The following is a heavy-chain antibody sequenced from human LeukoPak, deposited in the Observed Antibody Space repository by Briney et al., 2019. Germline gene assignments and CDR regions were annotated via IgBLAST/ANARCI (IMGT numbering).Heavy chain of an antibody. CDR2: IYYSGTT. Sequence: SETLSLTCTVTGGSISSYYWNWIRHPPGKGLEWIGYIYYSGTTNYNPSLKSRVTLSVDTSKNQFSLKLSSVTAADTAVYYCAREGGSSGNWFDPWGQGTLVTVSS. D-gene: IGHD6-19*01. J-gene: IGHJ5*02. CDR1: GGSISSYY. V-gene: IGHV4-59*12. CDR3: AREGGSSGNWFDP.